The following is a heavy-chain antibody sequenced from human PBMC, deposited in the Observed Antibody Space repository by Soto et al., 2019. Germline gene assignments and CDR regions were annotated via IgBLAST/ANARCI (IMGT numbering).Heavy chain of an antibody. D-gene: IGHD2-21*01. Sequence: QVQLQQWGAGLLKPSETLSLNCAVYGGSFSGYYWSWIRQPPGKGLEWIGEINHRGSFNYNPSLKSRVTMSVDTPKNQFSLKLNSVTAADTAVFYCARGSRMSIPAASGRDYYYHGLDVWGQGTAVTVSS. J-gene: IGHJ6*02. CDR2: INHRGSF. CDR1: GGSFSGYY. V-gene: IGHV4-34*01. CDR3: ARGSRMSIPAASGRDYYYHGLDV.